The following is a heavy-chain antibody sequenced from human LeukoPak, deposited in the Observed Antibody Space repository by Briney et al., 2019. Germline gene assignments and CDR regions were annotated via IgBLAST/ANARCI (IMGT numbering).Heavy chain of an antibody. CDR1: GFTFDDYG. CDR3: AREKHCGGDCYAFDI. J-gene: IGHJ3*02. D-gene: IGHD2-21*02. V-gene: IGHV3-20*04. CDR2: INWNGGST. Sequence: PGGSLRLSCAASGFTFDDYGMSWVRQAPGKGLEWVSGINWNGGSTGYAGSVKGRFTISRDNAKNSLYLQMNSLRAEDTALYYCAREKHCGGDCYAFDIWGQGTMVTVSS.